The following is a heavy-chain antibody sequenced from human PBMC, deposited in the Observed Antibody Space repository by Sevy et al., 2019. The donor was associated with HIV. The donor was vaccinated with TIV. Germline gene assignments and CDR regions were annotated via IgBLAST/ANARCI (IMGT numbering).Heavy chain of an antibody. CDR2: IKSKTDGGTT. V-gene: IGHV3-15*01. CDR1: GFTFSNAW. Sequence: GGSLRLSCAASGFTFSNAWMSWVRQAPGKGLEWLGRIKSKTDGGTTDYAAPVKGRFTISRDDSKNTLYLQMNSLKTEDTAVYYCTTVDYYAFDIWGQGTMVTVSS. J-gene: IGHJ3*02. D-gene: IGHD3-10*01. CDR3: TTVDYYAFDI.